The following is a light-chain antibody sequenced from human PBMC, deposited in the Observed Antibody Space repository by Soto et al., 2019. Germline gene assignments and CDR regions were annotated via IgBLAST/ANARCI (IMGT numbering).Light chain of an antibody. Sequence: ESGLTQSPGTLSLSPGERATLSCRASQSVRTNYLAWYQQKPGQAPRLLIYDASNTATGIPARFSGSGSGTDFTLTISSLEPEDFAVYFCQQRSSWQPFGQGTRLEIK. CDR2: DAS. CDR1: QSVRTNY. CDR3: QQRSSWQP. J-gene: IGKJ5*01. V-gene: IGKV3D-11*02.